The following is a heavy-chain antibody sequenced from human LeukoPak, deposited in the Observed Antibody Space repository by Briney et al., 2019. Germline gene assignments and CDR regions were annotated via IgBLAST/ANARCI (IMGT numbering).Heavy chain of an antibody. V-gene: IGHV3-23*01. CDR2: ISGSGGST. CDR3: AKSHVPQYGSGSYSLFDY. CDR1: GFTFSSYA. Sequence: PGGSLRLSCAASGFTFSSYAMSWVRQAPGKGLEWVSAISGSGGSTYYADSVKGRFTISRDNSKNTLYLQMNSLRAEDTAVYYCAKSHVPQYGSGSYSLFDYWGQGTLVTVSS. D-gene: IGHD3-10*01. J-gene: IGHJ4*02.